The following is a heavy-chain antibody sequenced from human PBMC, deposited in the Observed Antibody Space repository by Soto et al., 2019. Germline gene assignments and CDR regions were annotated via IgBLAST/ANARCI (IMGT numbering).Heavy chain of an antibody. J-gene: IGHJ4*02. CDR3: ARAYSSGWYYYFDY. CDR1: GYTFTIYA. D-gene: IGHD6-19*01. V-gene: IGHV1-18*01. CDR2: TSACNGNT. Sequence: ASVKVSCKASGYTFTIYAMHLVRQAPVQRLEWMGWTSACNGNTNYAQKLQGRVSMTTDTSTSTAYMELRSLRSDDTAVYYCARAYSSGWYYYFDYWSQGTLVTVSS.